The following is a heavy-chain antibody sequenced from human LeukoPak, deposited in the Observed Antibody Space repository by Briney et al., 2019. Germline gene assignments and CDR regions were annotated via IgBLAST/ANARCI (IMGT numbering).Heavy chain of an antibody. D-gene: IGHD3-22*01. Sequence: ASVKVSCEPSGYTFTGYYIHWVRQAPGQGLEWMGWINPNSGGTSCAQKFQGRVTMTRDTSISTAYMELSRLRSDDTAVYYCARDPTEISRSYYYDSSSLGAFDIWGQGTMVTVSS. J-gene: IGHJ3*02. CDR1: GYTFTGYY. CDR3: ARDPTEISRSYYYDSSSLGAFDI. V-gene: IGHV1-2*02. CDR2: INPNSGGT.